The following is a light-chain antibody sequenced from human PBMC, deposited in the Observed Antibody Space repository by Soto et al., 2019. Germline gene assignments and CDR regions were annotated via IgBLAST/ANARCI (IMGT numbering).Light chain of an antibody. J-gene: IGKJ2*01. CDR1: QSVSSY. CDR2: DAS. V-gene: IGKV3-11*01. Sequence: EIVLTQSPATLSLSPGERATLSCRASQSVSSYLAWYQQKPGQAPRLLIYDASNRATGIPARFSGSGSGTDFTLTISSLEPEDFAVYYCQQRSNWPSMYTFVQGTKVDIK. CDR3: QQRSNWPSMYT.